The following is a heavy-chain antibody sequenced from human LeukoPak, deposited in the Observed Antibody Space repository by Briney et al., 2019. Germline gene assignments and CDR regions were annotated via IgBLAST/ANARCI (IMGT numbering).Heavy chain of an antibody. Sequence: ASVRVSCKVSGYTLTELSMHWVRQAPGKGLEWMGGFDPEDGETIYAQKFQGRVTMTEDTSTDTAYMELSSLRSEDTAVYYCATGNYYDSSGYSDYWGQGTLVTVSS. D-gene: IGHD3-22*01. CDR3: ATGNYYDSSGYSDY. V-gene: IGHV1-24*01. CDR2: FDPEDGET. CDR1: GYTLTELS. J-gene: IGHJ4*02.